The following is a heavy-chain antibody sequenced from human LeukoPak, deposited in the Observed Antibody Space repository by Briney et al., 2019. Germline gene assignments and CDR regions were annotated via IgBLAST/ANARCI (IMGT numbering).Heavy chain of an antibody. V-gene: IGHV3-7*01. CDR1: GFTFSYYW. CDR2: INPDGSDT. D-gene: IGHD3-10*01. J-gene: IGHJ4*02. CDR3: VRWGVEAGVDQ. Sequence: PGGSLRLSCEASGFTFSYYWMGWARQAPGKGLEWVANINPDGSDTYYVDSGKGRIIISRDNDKKSVVLQMNSLRVEETAVYHCVRWGVEAGVDQWGQGTLVTVSA.